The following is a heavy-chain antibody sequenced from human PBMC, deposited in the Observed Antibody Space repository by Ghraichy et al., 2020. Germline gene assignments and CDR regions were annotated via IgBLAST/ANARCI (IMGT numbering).Heavy chain of an antibody. CDR1: GYRFTGFY. J-gene: IGHJ4*02. CDR3: ARGLYSCDWEGDVFDK. CDR2: VNPNSGNT. Sequence: ASVKVSCKASGYRFTGFYLHWVRQAPGQGLEWMGYVNPNSGNTLYAQKFQGRVSMTRDTSTSTAYMELTSLRSDDLAVYYCARGLYSCDWEGDVFDKWREAPVVTVS. D-gene: IGHD6-19*01. V-gene: IGHV1-2*02.